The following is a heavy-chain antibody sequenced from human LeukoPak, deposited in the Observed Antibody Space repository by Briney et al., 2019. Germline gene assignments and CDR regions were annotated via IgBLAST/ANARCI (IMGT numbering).Heavy chain of an antibody. CDR3: ARTSDSYGTGWYFDL. V-gene: IGHV3-30*04. J-gene: IGHJ2*01. CDR2: ISYDGSNK. CDR1: GFTFSSYA. Sequence: GGSLRLSCAASGFTFSSYAMHWVRQAPGKGLEGVAVISYDGSNKYYADSVKGRFTISRDNSKNTLYLQMNSLRAEDTAVYYCARTSDSYGTGWYFDLWGRGTLVTVSS. D-gene: IGHD5-18*01.